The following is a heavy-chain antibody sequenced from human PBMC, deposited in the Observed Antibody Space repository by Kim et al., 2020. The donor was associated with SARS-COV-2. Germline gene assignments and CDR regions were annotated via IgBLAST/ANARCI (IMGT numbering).Heavy chain of an antibody. Sequence: GGSLRLSCAASGFTFSSYSMNWVRQAPGKGLEWVSSISSSSSYIYYADSVKGRFTISRDNAKNSLYLQMNSLRAEDTAVYYCARGGVFDWLLFDYWGQGTLVTVSS. V-gene: IGHV3-21*01. CDR3: ARGGVFDWLLFDY. D-gene: IGHD3-9*01. CDR1: GFTFSSYS. J-gene: IGHJ4*02. CDR2: ISSSSSYI.